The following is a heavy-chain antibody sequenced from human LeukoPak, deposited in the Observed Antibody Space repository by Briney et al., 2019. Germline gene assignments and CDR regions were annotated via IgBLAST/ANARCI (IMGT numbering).Heavy chain of an antibody. Sequence: PSETLSLTCTVSGGSISSYYWSWIRQPPGKGLEWIGYIYYSGSTNYNPSLKSRVTISVDTSKNQFSLKLSSVTAADTAVYYCAREYCSGGSCYSDYWGQGTLATVSS. V-gene: IGHV4-59*01. J-gene: IGHJ4*02. CDR2: IYYSGST. CDR1: GGSISSYY. CDR3: AREYCSGGSCYSDY. D-gene: IGHD2-15*01.